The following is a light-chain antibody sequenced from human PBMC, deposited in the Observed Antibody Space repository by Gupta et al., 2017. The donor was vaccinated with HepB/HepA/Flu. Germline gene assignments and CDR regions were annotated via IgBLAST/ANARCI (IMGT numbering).Light chain of an antibody. Sequence: DIVMTQSPDSLAVSLGEWATINCKSSQSVLFSSNNKNYLAWYQQKPGQPPKLLVYWASTRQSGLPDRFSGSGSGTDFTLTISSLQAEDVAVYYCQQYYNTPSTFGHGTKVEIK. CDR2: WAS. V-gene: IGKV4-1*01. J-gene: IGKJ1*01. CDR1: QSVLFSSNNKNY. CDR3: QQYYNTPST.